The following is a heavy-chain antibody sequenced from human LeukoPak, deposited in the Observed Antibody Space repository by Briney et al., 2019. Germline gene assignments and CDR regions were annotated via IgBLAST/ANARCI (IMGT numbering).Heavy chain of an antibody. V-gene: IGHV1-18*01. CDR3: VKTTMASEVFTYFYMYV. Sequence: VASVKVSCKGSGFTFSTFAISWVRQPPGQGLEWMGWIITYNGHTNYAQKFQDRATMTTDTSTRTAYMELRSLRADETAVYYCVKTTMASEVFTYFYMYVSGERTTVTVSP. CDR2: IITYNGHT. CDR1: GFTFSTFA. D-gene: IGHD5/OR15-5a*01. J-gene: IGHJ6*01.